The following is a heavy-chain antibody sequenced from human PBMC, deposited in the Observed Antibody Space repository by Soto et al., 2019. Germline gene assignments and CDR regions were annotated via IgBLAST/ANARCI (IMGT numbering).Heavy chain of an antibody. Sequence: QVQLVQSGAEVKKPGSSVKVSCKASGGTFSSYAISWVRQAPGQGLEWMGGIIPIFGTANYAQKFQGRVTITADESTSTAYMELSCLRSEDTAVYYCARGGYVLRFLEWLSNFDYWGQGTLVTVSS. CDR3: ARGGYVLRFLEWLSNFDY. CDR2: IIPIFGTA. J-gene: IGHJ4*02. CDR1: GGTFSSYA. D-gene: IGHD3-3*01. V-gene: IGHV1-69*01.